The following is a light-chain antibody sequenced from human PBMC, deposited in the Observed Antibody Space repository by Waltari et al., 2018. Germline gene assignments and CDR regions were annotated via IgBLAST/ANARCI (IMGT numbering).Light chain of an antibody. CDR3: QETYSTGT. CDR2: AAS. Sequence: IQLTQSPPSLSASTVDRVPLTCRARQFIANRLSGYQQRPGKAPRLLIYAASNVHSGVSSRFSGSGSGTDFTLTISDLQSEDFGTYYCQETYSTGTFGQGTKVDMK. V-gene: IGKV1-39*01. CDR1: QFIANR. J-gene: IGKJ1*01.